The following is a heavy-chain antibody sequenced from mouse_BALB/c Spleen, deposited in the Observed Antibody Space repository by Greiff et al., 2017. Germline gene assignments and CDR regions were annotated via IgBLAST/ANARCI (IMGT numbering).Heavy chain of an antibody. CDR1: GFTFSDYG. CDR3: ASTATSFYAMDY. D-gene: IGHD1-2*01. V-gene: IGHV5-15*02. J-gene: IGHJ4*01. Sequence: EVKVVESGGGLVQPGGSLKLSCAASGFTFSDYGMAWVRQAPGKGPEWVAFISNLAYSIYYADTVTGRFTISRENAKNTLYLEMSSLRSEDTAMYYCASTATSFYAMDYWGQGTSVTVSA. CDR2: ISNLAYSI.